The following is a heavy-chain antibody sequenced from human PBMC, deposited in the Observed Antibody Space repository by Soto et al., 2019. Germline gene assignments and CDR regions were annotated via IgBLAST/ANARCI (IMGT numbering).Heavy chain of an antibody. CDR3: AGFKYCDVRAYPHGVFDI. Sequence: QVQLVQSGAEVKNPGSSVKVSCKAVRGTFNNYVINWVRQAPGQGLEWMGGIVPQYGKLNIAQKSQGTVTIAAGGSSKTAYLGLTGLTAGDTAVYYCAGFKYCDVRAYPHGVFDIWGQGTMVSVSA. CDR2: IVPQYGKL. J-gene: IGHJ3*02. CDR1: RGTFNNYV. D-gene: IGHD3-16*01. V-gene: IGHV1-69*01.